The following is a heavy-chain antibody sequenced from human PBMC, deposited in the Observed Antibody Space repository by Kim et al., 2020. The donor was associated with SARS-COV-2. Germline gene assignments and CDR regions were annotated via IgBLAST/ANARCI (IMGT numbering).Heavy chain of an antibody. CDR3: ARGTVGATTEDWFDP. D-gene: IGHD1-26*01. V-gene: IGHV1-2*02. J-gene: IGHJ5*02. Sequence: QKFQGQVTMTRDTSISTAYMELSRLRSDDTAVYYCARGTVGATTEDWFDPWGQGTLVTVSS.